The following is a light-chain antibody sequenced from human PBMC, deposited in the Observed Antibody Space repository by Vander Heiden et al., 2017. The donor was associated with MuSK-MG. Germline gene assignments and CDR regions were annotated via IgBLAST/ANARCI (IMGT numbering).Light chain of an antibody. CDR2: AAS. V-gene: IGKV1-39*01. CDR3: QQSYNTPYT. Sequence: DIQMTQSPSSLSASVGDRVTITCRTSQSISSYLNWYQQKPGKAPKLLIYAASSLQSAVPSRFSGSGSGTDFTLTIYNLQPEDFATYYCQQSYNTPYTFGQGTNLEIK. J-gene: IGKJ2*01. CDR1: QSISSY.